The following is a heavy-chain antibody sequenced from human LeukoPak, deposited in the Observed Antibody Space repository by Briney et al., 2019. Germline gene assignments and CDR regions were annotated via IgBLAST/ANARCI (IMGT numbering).Heavy chain of an antibody. Sequence: SETLSLTCAVYGGSFSGYYWSWIRQPPGKGLEWIGYIYYSGSTNYNPSLKSRVTISVDTSKNQFSLKLSSVTAADTAVYYCARMDYGDYLGPYYYYYGMDVWGQGTTVTVSS. CDR3: ARMDYGDYLGPYYYYYGMDV. CDR1: GGSFSGYY. V-gene: IGHV4-59*01. J-gene: IGHJ6*02. CDR2: IYYSGST. D-gene: IGHD4-17*01.